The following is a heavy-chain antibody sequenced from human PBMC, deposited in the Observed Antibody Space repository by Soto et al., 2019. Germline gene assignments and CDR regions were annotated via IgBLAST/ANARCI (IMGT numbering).Heavy chain of an antibody. CDR1: GGSFSGYY. Sequence: QVQLQQWGAGLLKPSETLSLTCAVYGGSFSGYYWSWIRQPPGKGLEWIGEINHSGSTNYNPSLKSRVTISVDTSKNQFSLKRSSVTAADTAVYYCARGRGDSRYYYYYYGMDVWGQGTTVTVSS. D-gene: IGHD2-21*02. CDR3: ARGRGDSRYYYYYYGMDV. V-gene: IGHV4-34*01. CDR2: INHSGST. J-gene: IGHJ6*02.